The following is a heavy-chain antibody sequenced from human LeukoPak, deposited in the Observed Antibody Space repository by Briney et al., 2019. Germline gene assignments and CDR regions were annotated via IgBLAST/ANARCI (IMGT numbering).Heavy chain of an antibody. CDR1: GFTFSDCY. D-gene: IGHD2-2*01. J-gene: IGHJ4*02. V-gene: IGHV3-11*01. CDR2: ISSSGSTI. CDR3: ARESYCSSTSCYGGDY. Sequence: PGGSLRPSCAASGFTFSDCYMCWIRQAPGKGLEWVSYISSSGSTIYYADSVKGRFTISRDNAKNSLYLQMNSLRAEDTAVYYCARESYCSSTSCYGGDYWGQGTLVTVSS.